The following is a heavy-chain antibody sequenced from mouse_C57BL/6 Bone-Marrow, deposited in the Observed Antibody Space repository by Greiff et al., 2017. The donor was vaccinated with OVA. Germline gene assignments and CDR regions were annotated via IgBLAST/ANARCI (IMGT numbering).Heavy chain of an antibody. CDR3: VRHGSSGYCDY. J-gene: IGHJ2*01. CDR1: GFSFNTYA. D-gene: IGHD3-2*02. V-gene: IGHV10-1*01. Sequence: EVKLMESGGGLVQPKGSLKLSCAASGFSFNTYAMNWVRQAPGKGLEWVARIRSKSNNYATYYADSVKDRFTISRDDSESMLYLQMNNLKTEDTAMYYCVRHGSSGYCDYWGQGTTLTVSS. CDR2: IRSKSNNYAT.